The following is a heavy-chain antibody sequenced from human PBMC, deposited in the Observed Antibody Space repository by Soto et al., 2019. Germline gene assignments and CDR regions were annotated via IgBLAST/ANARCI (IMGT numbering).Heavy chain of an antibody. Sequence: GGSLRLSCAASGFTFSSYAMHWVRQAPGKGLEWVAVISYDGSNKYYADSVKGRFTTSRDNSKNTLYLQMNSLRAEDTAVYYCAREADYGSGSYHDDYYYYYGMDVWGQGTTVTVSS. D-gene: IGHD3-10*01. CDR2: ISYDGSNK. CDR3: AREADYGSGSYHDDYYYYYGMDV. J-gene: IGHJ6*02. CDR1: GFTFSSYA. V-gene: IGHV3-30-3*01.